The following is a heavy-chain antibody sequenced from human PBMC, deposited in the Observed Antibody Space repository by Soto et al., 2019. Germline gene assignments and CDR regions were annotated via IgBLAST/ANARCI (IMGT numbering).Heavy chain of an antibody. CDR2: ISSSSRTI. CDR1: GFTFSSYT. V-gene: IGHV3-48*02. CDR3: ARVPTRALDY. J-gene: IGHJ4*02. D-gene: IGHD1-26*01. Sequence: EVQLVDSGGGLVQPGGSLRLSCAASGFTFSSYTMNWVRQVPGKGLEWISYISSSSRTIYYADSAKGRFTTSRDNAQNSLYLQMTSLRDEDTAVYYCARVPTRALDYWGQGTLVTVSS.